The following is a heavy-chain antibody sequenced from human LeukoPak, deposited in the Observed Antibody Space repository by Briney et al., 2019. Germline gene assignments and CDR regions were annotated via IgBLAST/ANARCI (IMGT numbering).Heavy chain of an antibody. Sequence: PGESLKISCKGSGYSFTSYWISWVRQMTAKGLEWMGRIDPSDSDTNYRPSFQGHVSISADKSIGTAYLQWSSLKASDTAMYYCARQLTTVTTGLYYYYGMDVWGKGTTVTVSS. D-gene: IGHD4-17*01. CDR2: IDPSDSDT. V-gene: IGHV5-10-1*01. CDR1: GYSFTSYW. J-gene: IGHJ6*04. CDR3: ARQLTTVTTGLYYYYGMDV.